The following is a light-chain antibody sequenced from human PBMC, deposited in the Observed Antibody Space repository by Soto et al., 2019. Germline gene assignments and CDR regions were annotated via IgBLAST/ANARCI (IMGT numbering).Light chain of an antibody. V-gene: IGKV1-5*03. Sequence: DIQMTQSPSTLSASVGDRVTITCRASQTISSWLAWYQQKPGKAPKLLIYKASNLASGVPSRFSGSGSGTEFTLTISSLQPDDFAIYYCQQYISLWTFGQGTKVDNK. CDR2: KAS. CDR1: QTISSW. J-gene: IGKJ1*01. CDR3: QQYISLWT.